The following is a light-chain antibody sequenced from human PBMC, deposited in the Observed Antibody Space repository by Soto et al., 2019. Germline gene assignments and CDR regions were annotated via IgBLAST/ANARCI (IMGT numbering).Light chain of an antibody. CDR3: QQYNNWLIT. CDR2: GAS. Sequence: EIVMTQSPATLSVSPGESATLSCRASQSVSGNLAWYQQKPGQAPRLLIYGASTRATGIPARFSGSGSGTEFTLTISSLQSEDLAVYYCQQYNNWLITFGQGTRLEIK. CDR1: QSVSGN. V-gene: IGKV3-15*01. J-gene: IGKJ5*01.